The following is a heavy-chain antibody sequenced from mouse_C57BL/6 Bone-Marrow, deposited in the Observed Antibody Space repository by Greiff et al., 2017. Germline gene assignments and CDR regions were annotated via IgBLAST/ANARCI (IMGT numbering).Heavy chain of an antibody. Sequence: QVQLQQPGAELVMPGSSVKLSCKASGYTFTSYWMHWVKQRPGQGLEWIGEIDPSDSYTNYNQKFKGKSTLTVDKSSSTAYMQLSSLTSEDSAVYYCAREGLGTPYWYFDVWGTGTTVTVSS. J-gene: IGHJ1*03. CDR3: AREGLGTPYWYFDV. D-gene: IGHD4-1*01. V-gene: IGHV1-69*01. CDR1: GYTFTSYW. CDR2: IDPSDSYT.